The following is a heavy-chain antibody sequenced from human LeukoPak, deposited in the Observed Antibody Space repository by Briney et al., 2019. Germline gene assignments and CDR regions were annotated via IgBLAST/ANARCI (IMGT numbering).Heavy chain of an antibody. CDR1: GASISSYY. CDR2: IYSSRS. Sequence: PSETLSLTCTVSGASISSYYWSWIWQPAGKGVEWIGRIYSSRSIYNPSLKSRVTMSVDTSKNQFSLKLSSVTAADTAVYYCARRGAYCGGDCYLYYYYYMDVWGKGTTVTVSS. V-gene: IGHV4-4*07. J-gene: IGHJ6*03. D-gene: IGHD2-21*02. CDR3: ARRGAYCGGDCYLYYYYYMDV.